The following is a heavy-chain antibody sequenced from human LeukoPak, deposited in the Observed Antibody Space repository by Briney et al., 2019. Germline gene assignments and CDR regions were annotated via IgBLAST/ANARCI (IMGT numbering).Heavy chain of an antibody. CDR1: GYTFTSYY. D-gene: IGHD3-3*01. V-gene: IGHV1-46*01. CDR2: INPSGGST. CDR3: ARGSYYDFWEDPPAESDYYYYMDV. Sequence: ASVKVSCKASGYTFTSYYMHWVRQAPGQGLEWMGIINPSGGSTSYAQKFQGRVTMTRDMSTSTVYMELSSLRSEDTAVYYCARGSYYDFWEDPPAESDYYYYMDVWGKGTTVTVSS. J-gene: IGHJ6*03.